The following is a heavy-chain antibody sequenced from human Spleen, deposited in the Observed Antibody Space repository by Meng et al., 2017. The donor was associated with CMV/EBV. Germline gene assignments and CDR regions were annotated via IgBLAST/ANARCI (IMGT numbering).Heavy chain of an antibody. CDR2: IYPNSGGT. CDR3: ARDNDWGPDY. D-gene: IGHD3-9*01. Sequence: ASVKVSCKASGYPFTDHYFHWVRQAPGQGLEGMGWIYPNSGGTHYAQKCQGRLTVTTDTSISTGYMELSRLGSDDTAVYFCARDNDWGPDYWGQGTLVTVSS. V-gene: IGHV1-2*02. J-gene: IGHJ4*02. CDR1: GYPFTDHY.